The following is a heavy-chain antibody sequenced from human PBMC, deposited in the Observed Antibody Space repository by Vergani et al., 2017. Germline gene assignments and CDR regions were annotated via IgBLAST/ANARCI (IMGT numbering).Heavy chain of an antibody. CDR2: ISCSGGST. CDR1: GFTFSSYA. CDR3: AKVGTSRGDYTFKVPFDY. Sequence: EVQLLESGGGLVQPGGSLRLSCAASGFTFSSYAMSWVRQAPGKGLEWVSGISCSGGSTYYADSVKGRFTISRDNSKNTLYLQMNSLRAEDTAVYHCAKVGTSRGDYTFKVPFDYWGQGTLVTVSS. J-gene: IGHJ4*02. V-gene: IGHV3-23*01. D-gene: IGHD4-17*01.